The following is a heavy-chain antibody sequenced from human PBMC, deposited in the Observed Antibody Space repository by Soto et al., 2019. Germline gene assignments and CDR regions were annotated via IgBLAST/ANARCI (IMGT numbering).Heavy chain of an antibody. Sequence: SETLSLTCTVSGGSISSSSYYWGWIRQPPGKGLEWIGSIYYSGSTYYNPSLKSRVTISVDTSKNQFSLKLSSVTAADTAVYYCARQRPYYMDVWGKGTTVTVSS. CDR2: IYYSGST. CDR1: GGSISSSSYY. J-gene: IGHJ6*03. CDR3: ARQRPYYMDV. V-gene: IGHV4-39*01.